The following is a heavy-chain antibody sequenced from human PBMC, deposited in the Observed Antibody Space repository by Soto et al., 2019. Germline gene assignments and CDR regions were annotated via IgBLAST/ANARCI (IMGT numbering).Heavy chain of an antibody. V-gene: IGHV3-33*01. CDR1: GFTFSSYG. J-gene: IGHJ6*02. D-gene: IGHD3-22*01. CDR2: IWYDGSNK. Sequence: GGSLRLSCAASGFTFSSYGMHWVRQAPGKGLEWVAVIWYDGSNKYYADSVKGRFTISRDNSKNTLYLQMNSLRAEDTAVYYCARDISYDSSGYYHVGYYGMDVWGQGTTVTVSS. CDR3: ARDISYDSSGYYHVGYYGMDV.